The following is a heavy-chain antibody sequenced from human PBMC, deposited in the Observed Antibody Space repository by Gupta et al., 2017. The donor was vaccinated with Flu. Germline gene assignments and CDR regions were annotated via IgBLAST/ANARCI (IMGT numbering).Heavy chain of an antibody. J-gene: IGHJ4*02. CDR1: GGTFSTYA. CDR3: ARGGGRSSSSWEFDY. D-gene: IGHD6-6*01. V-gene: IGHV1-69*01. Sequence: QVQLVQSGAEVKKPGSSVKVSCTASGGTFSTYAISWVRQAPGQGLEWMGGIIPMFRTSTYAQKFQGRVTITADESTRTAYMELNSLTFEDTAVYYCARGGGRSSSSWEFDYWGQGTLVTVSS. CDR2: IIPMFRTS.